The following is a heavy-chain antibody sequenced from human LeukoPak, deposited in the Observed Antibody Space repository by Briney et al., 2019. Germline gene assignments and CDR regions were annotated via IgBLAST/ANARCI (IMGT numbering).Heavy chain of an antibody. CDR1: GGTFSSYA. V-gene: IGHV1-69*05. CDR2: IIPIFGTA. D-gene: IGHD3-10*01. Sequence: SVKVSCKASGGTFSSYAISWVRQAPGQGLEWMGGIIPIFGTANYAQKFQGRVTMTRNTSISTAYMELSSLRSEDTAVYYCARKKGSGSFDYWGQGTLVTVSS. J-gene: IGHJ4*02. CDR3: ARKKGSGSFDY.